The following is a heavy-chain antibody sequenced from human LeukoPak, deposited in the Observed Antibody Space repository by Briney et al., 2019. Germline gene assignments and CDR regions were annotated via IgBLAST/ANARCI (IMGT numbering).Heavy chain of an antibody. D-gene: IGHD4-17*01. CDR2: ITHSGST. V-gene: IGHV4-34*01. J-gene: IGHJ4*02. CDR3: ARGDAPLDNYGDYGFDY. CDR1: GGSFSGYY. Sequence: PSETLSLTCAVYGGSFSGYYWSWIRQPPGKGLEWIGEITHSGSTNYNPSLKSRVTISVDTSKNQFSLKLSSVTAADTAVYYCARGDAPLDNYGDYGFDYWGQGTLVTVSS.